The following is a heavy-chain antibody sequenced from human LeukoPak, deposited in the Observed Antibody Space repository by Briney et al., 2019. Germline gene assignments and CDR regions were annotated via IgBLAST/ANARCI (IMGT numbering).Heavy chain of an antibody. J-gene: IGHJ4*02. D-gene: IGHD1-14*01. CDR1: AFTFSSYW. V-gene: IGHV3-7*05. CDR3: ARLGPRQVYDY. CDR2: VKQDGSQK. Sequence: GGSLRLSCAASAFTFSSYWMSWVRQAPGKGLQWVANVKQDGSQKYYVDSVKGRFTIPRDNAMNSLYLQMDSLRSDDTAVYYCARLGPRQVYDYWGQGTLVTVSS.